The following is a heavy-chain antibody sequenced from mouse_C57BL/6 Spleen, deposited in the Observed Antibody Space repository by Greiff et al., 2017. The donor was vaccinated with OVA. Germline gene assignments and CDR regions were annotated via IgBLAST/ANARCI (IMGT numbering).Heavy chain of an antibody. Sequence: VQLQQSGAELLKPGASVKLSCKATGYTFTGYWIEWVKQRPGHGLEWIGEILPGSGSTNYNEKFKGKATFTADTSSNTAYMQLSSLTTEDSAIYYCARALSYYGSSYEAYWGQGTLVTVSA. D-gene: IGHD1-1*01. CDR3: ARALSYYGSSYEAY. CDR2: ILPGSGST. V-gene: IGHV1-9*01. CDR1: GYTFTGYW. J-gene: IGHJ3*01.